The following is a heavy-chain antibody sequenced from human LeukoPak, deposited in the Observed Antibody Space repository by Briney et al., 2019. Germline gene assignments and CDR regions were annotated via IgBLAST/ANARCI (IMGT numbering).Heavy chain of an antibody. CDR3: ARARITMVRGAPPDY. CDR2: INHSGST. J-gene: IGHJ4*02. V-gene: IGHV4-34*01. D-gene: IGHD3-10*01. Sequence: SETLSLTCAVYGGSFSGYYWSWIRQPPGKGLEWIGEINHSGSTNYNPSLKSRLTISVDTSKNQFSLKLSSVTAADTAVYYCARARITMVRGAPPDYWGQGTLVTVSS. CDR1: GGSFSGYY.